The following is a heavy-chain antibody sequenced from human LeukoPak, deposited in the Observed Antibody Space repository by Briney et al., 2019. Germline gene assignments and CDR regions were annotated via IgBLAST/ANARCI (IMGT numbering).Heavy chain of an antibody. V-gene: IGHV3-23*01. Sequence: PGGTLRLSCAASGFTFSSYAMSWVRQAPGKGLEWVSGITGSGDNTYYADSVKGRFSISRDNSKNTLYLQMNSLRAEDTAVYYCAKDPRVQELLGGLDYWGQGTLVTVSS. CDR1: GFTFSSYA. J-gene: IGHJ4*02. CDR2: ITGSGDNT. CDR3: AKDPRVQELLGGLDY. D-gene: IGHD2-15*01.